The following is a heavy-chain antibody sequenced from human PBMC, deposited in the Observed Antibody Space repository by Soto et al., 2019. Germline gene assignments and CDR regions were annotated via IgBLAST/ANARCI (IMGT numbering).Heavy chain of an antibody. CDR2: MNPNSGNT. V-gene: IGHV1-8*01. D-gene: IGHD2-21*01. CDR3: VKEGVRGRDV. Sequence: QVQLVQSGAEVKKPGASVKVSCKASGYTFTSYDINWVRQATGQGLEWMGWMNPNSGNTGYAQKFQGRVTMTRNTSITTAHIGLTGRRCENTAVYFCVKEGVRGRDVWCQATTVTVSS. J-gene: IGHJ6*01. CDR1: GYTFTSYD.